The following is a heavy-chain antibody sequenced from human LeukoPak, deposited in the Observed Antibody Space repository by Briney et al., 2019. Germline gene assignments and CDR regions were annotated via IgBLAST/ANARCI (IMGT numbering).Heavy chain of an antibody. CDR1: GYTFTSYG. J-gene: IGHJ6*02. Sequence: GASVEVSCKASGYTFTSYGISWVRQAPGQGLEWMGWISAYNGNTNYAQKLQGRVTMTTDTSTSTAYMELRSLRSDDTAVYYCARDSEARYYYYGMDVWGQGTTVTVSS. CDR2: ISAYNGNT. CDR3: ARDSEARYYYYGMDV. V-gene: IGHV1-18*01.